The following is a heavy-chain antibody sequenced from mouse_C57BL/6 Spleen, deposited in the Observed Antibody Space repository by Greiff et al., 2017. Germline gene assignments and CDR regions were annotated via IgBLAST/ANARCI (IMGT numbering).Heavy chain of an antibody. J-gene: IGHJ2*01. CDR1: GYTFTDYE. CDR3: TGDGYYPYYFDY. V-gene: IGHV1-15*01. Sequence: QVQLQQSGAELVRPGASVTLSCKASGYTFTDYEMHWVKQTPVHGLEWIGAIDPETGGTASNQKFKGKAILTADQSSSTAYMELRSLTSEDSAVYYCTGDGYYPYYFDYRGQGTTLTVSS. D-gene: IGHD2-3*01. CDR2: IDPETGGT.